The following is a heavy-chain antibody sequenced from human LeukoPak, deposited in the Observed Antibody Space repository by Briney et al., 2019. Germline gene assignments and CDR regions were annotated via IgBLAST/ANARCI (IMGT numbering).Heavy chain of an antibody. CDR2: IYYSGST. D-gene: IGHD3-10*01. CDR1: GGSISSSSYY. Sequence: SETLSLTCTVSGGSISSSSYYWGWIRQPPGKGLEWIGSIYYSGSTYYNPSLKSRVTISVDTSKNQFSLKLSSVTAADTAVYYCAREDLYGSGTLYGMDVWGQGTTVTVSS. V-gene: IGHV4-39*07. J-gene: IGHJ6*02. CDR3: AREDLYGSGTLYGMDV.